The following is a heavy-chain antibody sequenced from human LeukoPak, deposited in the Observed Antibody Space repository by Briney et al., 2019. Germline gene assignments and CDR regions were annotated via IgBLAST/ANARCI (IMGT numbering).Heavy chain of an antibody. J-gene: IGHJ3*02. V-gene: IGHV1-18*04. CDR1: GYTFTGYY. CDR2: ISAYNGNT. D-gene: IGHD2-2*01. Sequence: GASVKVSCKASGYTFTGYYMHWVRQAPGQGLEWMGWISAYNGNTNYAQKLQGRVTMTTDTSTSTAYMELSSLRSEDTAVYYCARDRGEYQLLVGAFDIWGQGTMVTVSS. CDR3: ARDRGEYQLLVGAFDI.